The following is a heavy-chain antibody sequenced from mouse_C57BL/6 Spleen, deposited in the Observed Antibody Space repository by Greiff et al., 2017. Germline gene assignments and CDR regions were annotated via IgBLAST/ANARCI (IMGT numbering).Heavy chain of an antibody. Sequence: EVQLQQSGPELVKPGASVKISCKASGYTFTDYYMNWVKQSHGKSLEWIGDINPNNGGTSYNQKFKGKATLTVDKSSSTAYMELRSLPSEDSAVYYCSRDTTVVAPKRIDYWGQGTTLTVSA. V-gene: IGHV1-26*01. CDR3: SRDTTVVAPKRIDY. J-gene: IGHJ2*01. CDR1: GYTFTDYY. CDR2: INPNNGGT. D-gene: IGHD1-1*01.